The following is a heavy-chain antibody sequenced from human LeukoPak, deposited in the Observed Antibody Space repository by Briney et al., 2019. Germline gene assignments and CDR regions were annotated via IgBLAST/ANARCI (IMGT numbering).Heavy chain of an antibody. CDR2: IYYSGST. CDR1: GGSISSYY. CDR3: VREYSRSGSYNY. D-gene: IGHD3-10*01. J-gene: IGHJ4*02. Sequence: SETLSLTCTVSGGSISSYYWSWIRQPPGKGLEWIGYIYYSGSTNYNPSLKSRAPISVDTSKNQFSLKLSSVTAADTAVYYCVREYSRSGSYNYWGQGALVTVSS. V-gene: IGHV4-59*08.